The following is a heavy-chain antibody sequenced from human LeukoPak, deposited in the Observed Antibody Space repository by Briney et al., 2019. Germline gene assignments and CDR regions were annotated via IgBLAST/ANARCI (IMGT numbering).Heavy chain of an antibody. CDR3: ARDAVPQQWLVRYFDY. V-gene: IGHV1-18*01. D-gene: IGHD6-19*01. J-gene: IGHJ4*02. CDR1: GYTFTSYG. Sequence: ASEKVSCKASGYTFTSYGISWVRQAPGQGLEWMGWISAYNGNTNYAQKLQGRVTMTTDTSTSTAYMELRSLRSDDTAVYYCARDAVPQQWLVRYFDYWGQGTLVTVSS. CDR2: ISAYNGNT.